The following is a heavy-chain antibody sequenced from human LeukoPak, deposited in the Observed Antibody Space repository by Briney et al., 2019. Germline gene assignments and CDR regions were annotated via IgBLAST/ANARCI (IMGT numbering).Heavy chain of an antibody. V-gene: IGHV4-34*01. CDR1: GGSFSGYY. Sequence: SETLSLTCAVYGGSFSGYYWSWIRQPPGKGLEWIGEINHSGSTNYNPSLKSRVTISVDTSKNQFSLKLSSVTAADTAVYYCARGFLSGYSGRVWGYWGQGTLVTVSS. D-gene: IGHD5-12*01. CDR3: ARGFLSGYSGRVWGY. CDR2: INHSGST. J-gene: IGHJ4*02.